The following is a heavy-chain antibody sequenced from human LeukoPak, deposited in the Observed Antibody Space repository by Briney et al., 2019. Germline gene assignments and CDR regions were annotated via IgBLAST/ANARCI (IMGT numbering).Heavy chain of an antibody. D-gene: IGHD7-27*01. CDR1: GFTVSSNY. J-gene: IGHJ4*02. CDR2: ISGSGGST. CDR3: AKDPWGLPIDYFDY. Sequence: GGSLRLSCAASGFTVSSNYMSWVRQAPGKGLEWVSAISGSGGSTYYADSVKGRFTISRDNSKNTLYLQMNSLRAEDTAVYYCAKDPWGLPIDYFDYWGQGTLVTVSS. V-gene: IGHV3-23*01.